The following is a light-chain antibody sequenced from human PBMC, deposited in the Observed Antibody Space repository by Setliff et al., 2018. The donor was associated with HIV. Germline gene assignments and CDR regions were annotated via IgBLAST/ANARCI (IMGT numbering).Light chain of an antibody. Sequence: QSALTQPASVSGSPGQSITISCTGTSRDVGSYNLVSWYQQHPCKAPKLMIYEVSKRPSGVSNRFSGSKSGNTASLTISGLQAEDETDYYCCSYAGSSTFVVFGGGTKVTVL. CDR3: CSYAGSSTFVV. CDR2: EVS. V-gene: IGLV2-23*02. CDR1: SRDVGSYNL. J-gene: IGLJ2*01.